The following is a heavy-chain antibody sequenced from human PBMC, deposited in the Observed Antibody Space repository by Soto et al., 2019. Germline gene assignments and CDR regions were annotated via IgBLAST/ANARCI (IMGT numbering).Heavy chain of an antibody. CDR1: GYSFTSYW. J-gene: IGHJ5*02. CDR2: IYPGDSDT. D-gene: IGHD1-26*01. V-gene: IGHV5-51*01. CDR3: ARHPEGATTWFDP. Sequence: LGESLKISCKGSGYSFTSYWIGWVRQMPGKGLEWMGIIYPGDSDTRYSPSFQGQVTISADKPISTAYLQWSSLKASDTAMYYCARHPEGATTWFDPWGQGTLVTVSS.